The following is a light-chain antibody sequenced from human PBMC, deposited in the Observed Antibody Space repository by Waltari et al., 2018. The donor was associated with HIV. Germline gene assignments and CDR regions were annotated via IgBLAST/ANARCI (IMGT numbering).Light chain of an antibody. CDR3: QQYNIRPRGNT. V-gene: IGKV3-15*01. Sequence: DIVMTQSPAILSVSPGERVTLSCRASQGVGSNLAWYQQKVGQAPRLLIYGAATRAAEIPVRFSGSGSGTDFTLTIDSLQSEDVATYYCQQYNIRPRGNTFGQGTKLQIK. CDR2: GAA. J-gene: IGKJ2*01. CDR1: QGVGSN.